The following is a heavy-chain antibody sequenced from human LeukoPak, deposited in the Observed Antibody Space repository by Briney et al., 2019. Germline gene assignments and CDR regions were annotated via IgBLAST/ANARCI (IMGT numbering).Heavy chain of an antibody. CDR1: GGSISSYY. J-gene: IGHJ5*02. D-gene: IGHD3-3*01. CDR2: IYTSGST. V-gene: IGHV4-4*09. CDR3: ARAADDFWSGYYLSWFDP. Sequence: SETLSLTCTVSGGSISSYYWSWIRQPPGKGLEWIGYIYTSGSTNYNPSLKSRVTISVDTSKNQFSLKLSSVTAADTAGYYCARAADDFWSGYYLSWFDPWGQGTLVTVSS.